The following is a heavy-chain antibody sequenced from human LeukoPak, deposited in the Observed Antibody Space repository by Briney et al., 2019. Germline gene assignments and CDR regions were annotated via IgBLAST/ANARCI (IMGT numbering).Heavy chain of an antibody. CDR3: ARGFSGSYRTFDY. V-gene: IGHV3-11*06. D-gene: IGHD1-26*01. J-gene: IGHJ4*02. CDR2: ISGISSYT. Sequence: PGGSLRLSCAASGXTFSDYYLSWIRQAPGKGLEWVSYISGISSYTNYADSVKGRFTISRDNAKNSLYLQMNSLRAEDTAVYYCARGFSGSYRTFDYWGQGTLVTVSS. CDR1: GXTFSDYY.